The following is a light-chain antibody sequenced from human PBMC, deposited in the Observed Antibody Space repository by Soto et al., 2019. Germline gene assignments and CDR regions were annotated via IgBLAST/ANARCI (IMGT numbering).Light chain of an antibody. CDR3: LHDYKFPRT. V-gene: IGKV1-6*01. CDR1: QGISRD. J-gene: IGKJ1*01. CDR2: SAS. Sequence: AIHMTQSPSYLSASVGDTRSITCRASQGISRDLSWYQQKPGKAPNLLIYSASELHNGVPSRFRGSGSGTDFTLNISTLQPEDLANDYFLHDYKFPRTFGLGTKV.